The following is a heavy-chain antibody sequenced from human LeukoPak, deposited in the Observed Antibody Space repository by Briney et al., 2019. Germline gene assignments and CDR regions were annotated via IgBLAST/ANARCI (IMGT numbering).Heavy chain of an antibody. CDR1: RGTFNSYS. Sequence: SVKVSCKASRGTFNSYSISWVRQAPGQGLELMGDIIPIFGTTNYPQKFQGRVTFTTDESTNTAYMELSSLRSEDTAIYYCARGASRIEARPWNYYYYMDVWGKGTAVTVSS. CDR3: ARGASRIEARPWNYYYYMDV. CDR2: IIPIFGTT. J-gene: IGHJ6*03. D-gene: IGHD6-6*01. V-gene: IGHV1-69*05.